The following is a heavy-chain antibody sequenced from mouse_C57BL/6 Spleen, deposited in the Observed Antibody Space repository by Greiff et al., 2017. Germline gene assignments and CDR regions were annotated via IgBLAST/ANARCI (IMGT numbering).Heavy chain of an antibody. CDR2: IWRGGST. V-gene: IGHV2-2*01. D-gene: IGHD1-1*01. CDR3: ARNYDYGSPFAY. Sequence: QVQLKESGPGLVQPSQSLSITCTVSGFSLTSYGVHWVRQSPGKGLEWLGVIWRGGSTDYNAAFISRLSISKDNSKSQVFFKMNSLQADDTAIYYCARNYDYGSPFAYWGQGTLVTVSA. CDR1: GFSLTSYG. J-gene: IGHJ3*01.